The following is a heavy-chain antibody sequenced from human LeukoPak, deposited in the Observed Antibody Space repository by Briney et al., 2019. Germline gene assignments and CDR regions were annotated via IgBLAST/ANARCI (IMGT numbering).Heavy chain of an antibody. CDR1: GFTFSSYG. CDR3: AKDLEINYYDSSGYPTEY. CDR2: ISYDGSNK. D-gene: IGHD3-22*01. Sequence: GGSLRLSCAASGFTFSSYGMHWVRQAPGKGLEWVAVISYDGSNKYYADSVKGRFTISRDNSKNTLYLQMHSLRAEDTAVYYCAKDLEINYYDSSGYPTEYWGQGTMVTVSS. V-gene: IGHV3-30*18. J-gene: IGHJ3*01.